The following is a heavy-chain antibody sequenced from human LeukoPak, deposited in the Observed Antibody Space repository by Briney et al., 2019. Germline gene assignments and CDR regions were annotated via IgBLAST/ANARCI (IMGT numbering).Heavy chain of an antibody. J-gene: IGHJ6*02. D-gene: IGHD6-13*01. CDR1: GGSISSYY. V-gene: IGHV4-4*07. CDR3: AGDGIPAARKGYYYYYGMDV. Sequence: SETLSPTCSVSGGSISSYYWTWIRQPAGKGLEWIGHIYSSGSTNYNPSLKSRVTMSVDTSKNQFSLKVSSVTAADTAVYYCAGDGIPAARKGYYYYYGMDVWGQGTTVTVSS. CDR2: IYSSGST.